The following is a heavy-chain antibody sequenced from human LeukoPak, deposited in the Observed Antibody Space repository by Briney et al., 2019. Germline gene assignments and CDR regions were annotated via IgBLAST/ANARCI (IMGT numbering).Heavy chain of an antibody. CDR1: GFTFSSYW. Sequence: GGSLRLSCAASGFTFSSYWMSWVRQAPGKGLEWVANIKQDGSEKYYVDSVKGRCTISRDNANNSLYLQMNSLRAEDTAVYYCARDSNYDFWSGPSYYFDYWGQGTLVTVSS. CDR2: IKQDGSEK. J-gene: IGHJ4*02. D-gene: IGHD3-3*01. V-gene: IGHV3-7*01. CDR3: ARDSNYDFWSGPSYYFDY.